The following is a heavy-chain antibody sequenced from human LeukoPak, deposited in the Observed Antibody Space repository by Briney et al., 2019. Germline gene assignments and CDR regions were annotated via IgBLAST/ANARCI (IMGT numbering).Heavy chain of an antibody. CDR1: GFTFSSYA. V-gene: IGHV3-23*01. D-gene: IGHD3-22*01. Sequence: EPGGSLRLSCAASGFTFSSYAMSWVRQAPGKGLEWVSAISGSGGSTYYADSVKGRFTISRDNSKNTLYLQMNSLRAEDTAVYYCAKSEHYYDSSGFDYWGQGTLVTVSS. CDR2: ISGSGGST. CDR3: AKSEHYYDSSGFDY. J-gene: IGHJ4*02.